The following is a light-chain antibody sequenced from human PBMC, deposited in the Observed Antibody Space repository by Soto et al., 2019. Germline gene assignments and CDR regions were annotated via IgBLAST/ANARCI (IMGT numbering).Light chain of an antibody. J-gene: IGLJ1*01. V-gene: IGLV1-40*01. CDR1: SSNIGAGYA. CDR2: GNS. CDR3: QSYDSSLSGYV. Sequence: HSVLTQPPSGSGAQGGRGTIPSPGSSSNIGAGYAVHWYQQLPGQAPKLLIYGNSNRPSGVPDRFSGSKSGTSASLAITGLHAEDEDDYYCQSYDSSLSGYVFGPGTKVTVL.